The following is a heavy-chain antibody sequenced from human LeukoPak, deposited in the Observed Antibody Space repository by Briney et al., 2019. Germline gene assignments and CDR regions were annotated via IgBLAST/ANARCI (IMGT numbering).Heavy chain of an antibody. CDR3: ARERFFGTYCGGDCSQGSDY. CDR2: IYHSGST. D-gene: IGHD2-21*02. Sequence: SQTLSLTCTVSGGSISSGGYYWSWIRQPPGKGLEWIGYIYHSGSTYYNPSLKSRVTISVDTSKNQFSLKLSSVTAADTAVYYCARERFFGTYCGGDCSQGSDYWGQGTLVTVSS. J-gene: IGHJ4*02. CDR1: GGSISSGGYY. V-gene: IGHV4-30-2*05.